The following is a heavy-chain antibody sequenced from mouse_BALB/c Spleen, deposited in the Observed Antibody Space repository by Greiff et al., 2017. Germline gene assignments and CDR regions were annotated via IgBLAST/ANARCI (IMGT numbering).Heavy chain of an antibody. CDR3: ARDYGSYYAMDY. CDR2: IYPGDGDT. CDR1: GYAFSSYW. V-gene: IGHV1-80*01. Sequence: QVQLQQSGAELVRPGSSVKISCKASGYAFSSYWMNWVKQRPGQGLEWIGQIYPGDGDTNYNGKFKGKATLTADKSSSTAYMQLSSLTSEDSAVYFCARDYGSYYAMDYWGRGTSVTVSS. D-gene: IGHD1-1*01. J-gene: IGHJ4*01.